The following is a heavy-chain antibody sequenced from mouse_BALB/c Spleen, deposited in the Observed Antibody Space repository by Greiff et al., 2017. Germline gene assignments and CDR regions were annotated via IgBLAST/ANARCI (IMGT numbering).Heavy chain of an antibody. CDR3: ARWDYDYDDVMDY. Sequence: QVQLKESGAELARPGASVKMSCKASGYTFTNYTMHWVKQRPGQGLEWIGYIKPSSGYTNYNQKFKDKATLIADKSSSTAYMQLSSLTSEDSAVYYCARWDYDYDDVMDYWGQGTSVTVSS. CDR1: GYTFTNYT. D-gene: IGHD2-4*01. J-gene: IGHJ4*01. V-gene: IGHV1-4*01. CDR2: IKPSSGYT.